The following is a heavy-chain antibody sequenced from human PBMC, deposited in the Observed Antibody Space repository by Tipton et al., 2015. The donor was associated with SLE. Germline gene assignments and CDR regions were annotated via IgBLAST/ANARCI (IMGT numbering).Heavy chain of an antibody. Sequence: TLSLTCTVSGGSISSSSYYWGWIRQPPGKGLEWTGSINYSGSTFYNPSLKSRVTISVDTSKNQFSLKLSSVTAADTAVYYCARDTHLGYWGQGTLVTVSS. CDR2: INYSGST. V-gene: IGHV4-39*07. CDR3: ARDTHLGY. CDR1: GGSISSSSYY. J-gene: IGHJ4*02.